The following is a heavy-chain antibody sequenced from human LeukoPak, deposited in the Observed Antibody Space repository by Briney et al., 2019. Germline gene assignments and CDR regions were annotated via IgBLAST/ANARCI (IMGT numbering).Heavy chain of an antibody. CDR2: IYYSGST. V-gene: IGHV4-30-4*01. J-gene: IGHJ5*02. Sequence: PSQTLSLTCTASGCSISSGDYYWGWLRQPPGKGLEWIGYIYYSGSTYYNPSLKSRVTISVDTSKNQFSLKLSSVTAADTAVYYCARVESCDLPRGWFDPWGQGTLVTVSS. D-gene: IGHD2-21*02. CDR1: GCSISSGDYY. CDR3: ARVESCDLPRGWFDP.